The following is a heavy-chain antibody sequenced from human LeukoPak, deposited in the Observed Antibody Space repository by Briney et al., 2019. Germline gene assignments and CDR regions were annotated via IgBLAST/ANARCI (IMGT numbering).Heavy chain of an antibody. J-gene: IGHJ6*03. D-gene: IGHD2-2*01. Sequence: SQTLSLTCTVSGGSISSGGYYWSWIRQPPGKGLEGIGYIYHSGSTYYNPSLKSRVTISVDRSKNQFSLKLSSVTAADTAVYYCAIFPRAYCSSTSCYEWGYYYYYMDVWGKGTTVTVSS. CDR2: IYHSGST. CDR3: AIFPRAYCSSTSCYEWGYYYYYMDV. V-gene: IGHV4-30-2*01. CDR1: GGSISSGGYY.